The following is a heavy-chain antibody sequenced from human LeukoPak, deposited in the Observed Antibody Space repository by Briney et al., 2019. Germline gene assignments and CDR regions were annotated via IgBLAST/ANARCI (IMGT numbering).Heavy chain of an antibody. CDR2: ITSSSSFI. J-gene: IGHJ6*02. CDR1: GFPFRSYS. V-gene: IGHV3-21*01. D-gene: IGHD2-15*01. CDR3: ARDMPGRDCSGGSCYGYGLDV. Sequence: GSLRLSCAASGFPFRSYSMNWVRQAPGKGLEWVCSITSSSSFIYHAESMKGRFTLSRDNAKNSLYLQMNSLRAEDTAVYYCARDMPGRDCSGGSCYGYGLDVWGQGTTVIVSS.